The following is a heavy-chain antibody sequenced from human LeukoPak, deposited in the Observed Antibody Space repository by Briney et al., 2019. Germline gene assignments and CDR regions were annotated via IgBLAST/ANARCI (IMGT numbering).Heavy chain of an antibody. CDR3: XXXXXXXXXXXXXXXXXPQYYFDY. CDR1: GFTFDDYG. Sequence: SXXAXGFTFDDYGMSWVRQAPGKGLEWVAFIRYDGSNKYYGDSVKGRFTIYRDNAKNTVYVKMNRLRGGDTAVYEXXXXXXXXXXXXXXXXXXPQYYFDYWGQGTLVTVSS. CDR2: IRYDGSNK. V-gene: IGHV3-30*02. J-gene: IGHJ4*02.